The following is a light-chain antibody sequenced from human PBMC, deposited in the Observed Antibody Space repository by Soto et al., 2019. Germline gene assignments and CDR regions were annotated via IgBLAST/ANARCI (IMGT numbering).Light chain of an antibody. CDR3: QHYYTTPYT. CDR2: WAS. V-gene: IGKV4-1*01. J-gene: IGKJ2*01. CDR1: QTLLYSSNNKNY. Sequence: DIVMTQSPDSLAVSLGERATFNCKSSQTLLYSSNNKNYLAWYQQKPGQPPKVIIYWASTRNSGVPDRFSGSRSGTDFSLTISSLQAEDVAVYYCQHYYTTPYTFGQGTKLEIK.